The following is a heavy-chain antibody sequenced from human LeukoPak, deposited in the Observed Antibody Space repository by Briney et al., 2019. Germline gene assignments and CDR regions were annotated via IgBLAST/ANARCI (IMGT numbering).Heavy chain of an antibody. V-gene: IGHV3-23*01. D-gene: IGHD4-11*01. CDR1: GFTFSSYA. Sequence: SGGSLRLSCAASGFTFSSYAMIWVPQAPGKGLDWVSSISDNGDDTYYADSVKGRFTISRDKSTNTLYLQMNSLRADDTAVYYCAKGYYGNYVAVDYWGQGTLVTVSS. J-gene: IGHJ4*02. CDR2: ISDNGDDT. CDR3: AKGYYGNYVAVDY.